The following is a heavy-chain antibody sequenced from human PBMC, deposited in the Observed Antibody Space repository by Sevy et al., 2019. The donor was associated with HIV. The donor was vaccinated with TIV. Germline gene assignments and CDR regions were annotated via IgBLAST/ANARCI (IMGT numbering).Heavy chain of an antibody. CDR2: ISYDGSNK. J-gene: IGHJ4*02. CDR1: GFTFSSYA. D-gene: IGHD6-6*01. Sequence: GGSLRLSCAASGFTFSSYAMHWVCQAPGKGLEWVAVISYDGSNKYYADSVKGRFTISRDNSKNTLYLQMNSLRAEDTAVYYCARESSIAARPGFFDYWGQGTLVTVSS. CDR3: ARESSIAARPGFFDY. V-gene: IGHV3-30-3*01.